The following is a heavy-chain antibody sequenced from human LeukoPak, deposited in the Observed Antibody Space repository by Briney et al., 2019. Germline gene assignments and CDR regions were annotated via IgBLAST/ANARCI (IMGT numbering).Heavy chain of an antibody. D-gene: IGHD6-13*01. Sequence: GGSLRLSCAASGFTFSSYSMNWVRQAPGKGLEWVAFIRYDGSNKYYADSVKGRFTIPRDNSKNTLYLQMNSLRAEDTAVYYCAKDRRIAAADTYYFDYWGQGTLVTVSS. CDR3: AKDRRIAAADTYYFDY. J-gene: IGHJ4*02. CDR2: IRYDGSNK. V-gene: IGHV3-30*02. CDR1: GFTFSSYS.